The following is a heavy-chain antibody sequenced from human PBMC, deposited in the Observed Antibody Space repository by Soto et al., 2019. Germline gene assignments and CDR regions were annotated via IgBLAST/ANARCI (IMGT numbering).Heavy chain of an antibody. CDR1: GFTFSSCA. Sequence: QVRLVESGGGVVQPGRSLRLSCVASGFTFSSCAMHWVRQVPGKGLEWLAVVTHDGSLYPYADSVKGRFSISRDNSRKTLYRQMNSLRPEDTAVYYCVKDRSDTWSFDYWGQGTLVTVSS. CDR3: VKDRSDTWSFDY. V-gene: IGHV3-30*18. J-gene: IGHJ4*02. CDR2: VTHDGSLY. D-gene: IGHD2-8*02.